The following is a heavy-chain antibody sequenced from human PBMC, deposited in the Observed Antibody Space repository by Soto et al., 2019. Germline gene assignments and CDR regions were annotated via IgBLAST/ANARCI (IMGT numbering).Heavy chain of an antibody. V-gene: IGHV1-18*01. CDR1: GYTFTDNG. CDR2: INVYTGNT. D-gene: IGHD5-18*01. J-gene: IGHJ4*02. Sequence: QVQLVQSGGEVKKPGASVKVSCKASGYTFTDNGITWVRQAPGQGLEWMGWINVYTGNTDYAQKLQGRVTMTTDTSTSRAYMELVSLTYDDTAVYFCARAMGWSEYTYIHYWGQATLVTVSS. CDR3: ARAMGWSEYTYIHY.